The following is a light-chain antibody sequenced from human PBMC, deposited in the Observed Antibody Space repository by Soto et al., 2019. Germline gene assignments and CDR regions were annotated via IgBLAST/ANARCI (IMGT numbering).Light chain of an antibody. CDR3: QQTYSLPRT. J-gene: IGKJ1*01. V-gene: IGKV1-39*01. Sequence: DVQMTQSPSSLSASVGDRVTIACRASQTVSKFVNWYQQKPGKVPGLLIYSASTLYSGVPSRFSGSGSGTEFTLTISNLQPEDFATYYCQQTYSLPRTFAQGTKVDIK. CDR1: QTVSKF. CDR2: SAS.